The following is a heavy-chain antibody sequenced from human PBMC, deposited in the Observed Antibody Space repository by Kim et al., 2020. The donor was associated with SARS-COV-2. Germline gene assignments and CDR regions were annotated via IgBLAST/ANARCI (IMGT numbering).Heavy chain of an antibody. V-gene: IGHV1-46*01. J-gene: IGHJ4*02. CDR3: ARDSAGYYDSSGYYYVNYFDY. D-gene: IGHD3-22*01. CDR2: INPSGGST. CDR1: GYTFTSYY. Sequence: ASVKVSCKASGYTFTSYYMHWVRQAPGQGLEWMGIINPSGGSTSYAQKFQGRVTMTRDTSTSTVYMELSSLRSEDTAVYYCARDSAGYYDSSGYYYVNYFDYWGQGTLVTVSS.